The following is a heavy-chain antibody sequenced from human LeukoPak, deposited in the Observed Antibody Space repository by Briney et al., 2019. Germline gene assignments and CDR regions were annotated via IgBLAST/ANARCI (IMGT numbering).Heavy chain of an antibody. CDR3: ARAPYYYDSSGYSLNWFDP. V-gene: IGHV4-61*09. Sequence: SETLSLTCTVSGGSISTGSYCWSWIRQPAGKGLEWIGHIYTSGNTNYNPSLKSRVTISVDTSKNQFSLKLSSVTAADTAVYYCARAPYYYDSSGYSLNWFDPWGQGTLVTVSS. J-gene: IGHJ5*02. CDR2: IYTSGNT. D-gene: IGHD3-22*01. CDR1: GGSISTGSYC.